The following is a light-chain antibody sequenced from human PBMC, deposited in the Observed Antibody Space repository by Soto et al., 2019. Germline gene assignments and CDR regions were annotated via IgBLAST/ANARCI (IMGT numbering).Light chain of an antibody. V-gene: IGKV1-39*01. J-gene: IGKJ4*01. CDR2: AAT. Sequence: DIQLTQSPSSLSASVGDRVTITCRASQYIRDSLHWYQQKPGQVPKVLIYAATTLQSGVPSRFTGSGSGTDFTLTISSLQPEDFATYHCQQSSSIPLTFGGGTKVEIK. CDR3: QQSSSIPLT. CDR1: QYIRDS.